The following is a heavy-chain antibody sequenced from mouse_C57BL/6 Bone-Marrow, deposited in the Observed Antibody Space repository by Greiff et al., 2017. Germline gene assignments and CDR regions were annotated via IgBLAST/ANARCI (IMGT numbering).Heavy chain of an antibody. V-gene: IGHV1-7*01. D-gene: IGHD1-1*01. J-gene: IGHJ1*03. Sequence: QVQLQQSGAELAKPGASVKLSCKASGYTFTSYWMHWVNQRPGQGLEWIGYINPSSGYTKYNQKFKDKATLTADKSSSTAYMQLRSLTYEESAVYYCARRFITTVVAPTEYFDVWGTGTTVTVSS. CDR1: GYTFTSYW. CDR3: ARRFITTVVAPTEYFDV. CDR2: INPSSGYT.